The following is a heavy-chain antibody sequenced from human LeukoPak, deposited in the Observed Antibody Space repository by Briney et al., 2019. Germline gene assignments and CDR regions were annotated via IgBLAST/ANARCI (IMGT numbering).Heavy chain of an antibody. D-gene: IGHD3-9*01. CDR2: IYTSGST. Sequence: SETLSLTCTVSGGSISSYYWSWIRQPAGKGLEWIGRIYTSGSTNYNPSLKSRATMSVDTSKNQFSLKLSSVTAADTAVYYCARETYYDILTGYYHWFDPWGQGTLVTVSS. CDR3: ARETYYDILTGYYHWFDP. V-gene: IGHV4-4*07. CDR1: GGSISSYY. J-gene: IGHJ5*02.